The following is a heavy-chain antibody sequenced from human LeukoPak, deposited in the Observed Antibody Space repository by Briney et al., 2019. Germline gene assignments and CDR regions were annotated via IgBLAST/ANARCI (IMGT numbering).Heavy chain of an antibody. CDR1: GFTVSSNS. Sequence: PGGSLRLSCTVSGFTVSSNSMSWVRQAPGKGLEWVSFIYSDNTHYSDSVKGRFTISRDNSKNTLYLQMNSLRAEDTAVYYCASGGIYYGAAFDFWGQGTLVTVSS. D-gene: IGHD1-26*01. V-gene: IGHV3-53*01. CDR3: ASGGIYYGAAFDF. CDR2: IYSDNT. J-gene: IGHJ4*02.